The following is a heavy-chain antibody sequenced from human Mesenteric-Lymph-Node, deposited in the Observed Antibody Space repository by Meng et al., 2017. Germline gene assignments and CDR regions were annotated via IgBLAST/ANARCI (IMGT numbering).Heavy chain of an antibody. V-gene: IGHV4-61*02. CDR1: GDSISSSNYY. CDR2: IFTSGST. Sequence: LRLSCTVSGDSISSSNYYWSWIRQPAGKGLEWIGRIFTSGSTNYNPSLKSRVTISVDTSKNQFSLRLSSVTAADTAVYHCARDLGYFDYWGQGALVT. J-gene: IGHJ4*02. CDR3: ARDLGYFDY. D-gene: IGHD1-26*01.